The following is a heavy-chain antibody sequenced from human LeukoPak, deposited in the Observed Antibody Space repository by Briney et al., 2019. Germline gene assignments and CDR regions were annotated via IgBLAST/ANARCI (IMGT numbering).Heavy chain of an antibody. D-gene: IGHD3-16*02. Sequence: PSETLSLTCTVSGGSISSYYWSWIRQPPGKGLEWIGYIYYSGSTNYNPSLKSRVTISVDTSKNQFSLKLSSVTAADTAVHSCARYIWGSYPTFEDYWGQGTLVTVSS. CDR3: ARYIWGSYPTFEDY. V-gene: IGHV4-59*01. J-gene: IGHJ4*02. CDR2: IYYSGST. CDR1: GGSISSYY.